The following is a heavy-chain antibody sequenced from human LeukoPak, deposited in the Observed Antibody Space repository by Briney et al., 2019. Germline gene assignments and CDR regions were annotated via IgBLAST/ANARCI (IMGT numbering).Heavy chain of an antibody. CDR3: ARSPYYDSSGYYFLIDY. CDR2: INPSGGST. D-gene: IGHD3-22*01. V-gene: IGHV1-46*01. J-gene: IGHJ4*02. CDR1: GYTFTSYY. Sequence: ASVKVSCKASGYTFTSYYMHWVRQAPGQGLEWMGIINPSGGSTSYAQKFQGRVTMTRDTSTSTVYMELSSLRSEDTAVYYCARSPYYDSSGYYFLIDYWGQGTLVTVSS.